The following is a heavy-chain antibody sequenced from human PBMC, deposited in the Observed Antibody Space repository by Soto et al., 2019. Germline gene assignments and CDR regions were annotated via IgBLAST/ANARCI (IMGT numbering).Heavy chain of an antibody. J-gene: IGHJ5*02. CDR2: ISQSGDKA. D-gene: IGHD2-15*01. Sequence: GGSLRLSCEGSGFTFRHYAITWLRQGPGKGLQWVSTISQSGDKAYCAGSGKGRFAISRDNSKNTTYLQMINLRADDTAVSYCAKDPVAHCVDSCYSYWFGTWGQGTLVTVSS. CDR1: GFTFRHYA. CDR3: AKDPVAHCVDSCYSYWFGT. V-gene: IGHV3-23*01.